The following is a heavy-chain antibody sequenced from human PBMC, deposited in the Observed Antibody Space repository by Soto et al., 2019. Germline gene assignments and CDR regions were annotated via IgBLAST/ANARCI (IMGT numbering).Heavy chain of an antibody. D-gene: IGHD3-10*01. CDR2: INTDGSST. Sequence: GGSLRLSCAASGFTVSSNYMSWVRQAPGKGLVWVSRINTDGSSTNYADSVKGRFTISRDNAKNTLYLQMNSLRAEDTAVYYCARSNSGSFDFWGRGTLVTVSS. J-gene: IGHJ5*01. V-gene: IGHV3-74*01. CDR1: GFTVSSNY. CDR3: ARSNSGSFDF.